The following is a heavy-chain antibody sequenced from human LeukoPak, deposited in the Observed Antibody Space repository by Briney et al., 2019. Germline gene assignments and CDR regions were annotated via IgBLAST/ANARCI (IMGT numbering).Heavy chain of an antibody. CDR1: GYTFTAYY. J-gene: IGHJ4*02. V-gene: IGHV1-2*02. Sequence: GASVKVSCKTHGYTFTAYYLRWVREAPGQGLEWIGWISPNSGATKYAQKFQDRVTMTRDTSINTAYMELSRLRSDDTAVYYCARFSVGGRYDFDYWGQGTLVTVSS. D-gene: IGHD3-9*01. CDR3: ARFSVGGRYDFDY. CDR2: ISPNSGAT.